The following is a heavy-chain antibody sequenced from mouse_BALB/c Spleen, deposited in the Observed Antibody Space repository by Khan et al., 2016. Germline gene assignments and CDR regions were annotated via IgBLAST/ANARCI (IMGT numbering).Heavy chain of an antibody. V-gene: IGHV3-2*02. D-gene: IGHD2-2*01. CDR2: ISYSDST. CDR1: GYSITSDYA. Sequence: EVQLVESGPGLVKPSQSLSLTCTVTGYSITSDYAWNWIRQFPGNKLEWMGYISYSDSTSYNPSLKSRISFTRDTSKNQFFLQLNSVTTEDTATYYCARGGYDEYFDVWGAGTTVTVSS. CDR3: ARGGYDEYFDV. J-gene: IGHJ1*01.